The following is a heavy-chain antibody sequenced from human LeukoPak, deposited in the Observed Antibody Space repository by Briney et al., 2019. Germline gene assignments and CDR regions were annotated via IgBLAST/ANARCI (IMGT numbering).Heavy chain of an antibody. Sequence: SETLSLTCTVSGGSISSYYWSWIRQPPGKGLEWIGYIYYSGSTNYNPSLKSRVTISVDTSKNQFSLKLSSVTAADTAVYYCAKDRRYWNDDDYWGQGTLVTVSS. J-gene: IGHJ4*02. CDR1: GGSISSYY. V-gene: IGHV4-59*01. D-gene: IGHD1-1*01. CDR2: IYYSGST. CDR3: AKDRRYWNDDDY.